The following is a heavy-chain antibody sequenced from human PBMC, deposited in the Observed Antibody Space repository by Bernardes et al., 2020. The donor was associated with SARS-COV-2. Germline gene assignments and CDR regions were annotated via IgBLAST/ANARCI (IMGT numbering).Heavy chain of an antibody. CDR2: IYHSWKT. V-gene: IGHV4-38-2*02. CDR3: ARDLSHLVRRGFDL. Sequence: SEALSLTCAVSGYSLSGVYYWGCILQPPGKGLDWIANIYHSWKTYYNPSLKSRVTISVDRSQNQFSLNLSSVTPADTAVYYCARDLSHLVRRGFDLWGRGTLVTVSS. J-gene: IGHJ2*01. D-gene: IGHD3-10*01. CDR1: GYSLSGVYY.